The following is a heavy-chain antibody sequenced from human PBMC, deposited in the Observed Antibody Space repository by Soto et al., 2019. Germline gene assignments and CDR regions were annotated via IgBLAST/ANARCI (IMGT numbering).Heavy chain of an antibody. D-gene: IGHD3-3*01. CDR3: ARDRADYDFWSGYS. CDR2: IIPILGIA. V-gene: IGHV1-69*08. J-gene: IGHJ5*02. Sequence: QVQLVQSGAEVKKPGSSVKVSCKASGGTFSSYTISWVRQAPGQGLEWMGRIIPILGIANYAQKFQGRVTITADKSTSTAYMELSSLRSEDTAVYFCARDRADYDFWSGYSWGQGTLVTVSS. CDR1: GGTFSSYT.